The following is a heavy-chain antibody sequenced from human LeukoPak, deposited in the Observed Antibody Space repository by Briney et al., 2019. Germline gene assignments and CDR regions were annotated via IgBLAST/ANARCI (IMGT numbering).Heavy chain of an antibody. CDR2: INTNTGNP. Sequence: ASVKVSCKASGGTFSSYAFSWVRQAPGQGLEWMGWINTNTGNPTYAQGFTGRFVFSLDTSVSTAYLQISSLKAEDTAVYYCARSDSNPVYYYYYMDVWGKGTTVTVSS. J-gene: IGHJ6*03. CDR1: GGTFSSYA. CDR3: ARSDSNPVYYYYYMDV. D-gene: IGHD4-11*01. V-gene: IGHV7-4-1*02.